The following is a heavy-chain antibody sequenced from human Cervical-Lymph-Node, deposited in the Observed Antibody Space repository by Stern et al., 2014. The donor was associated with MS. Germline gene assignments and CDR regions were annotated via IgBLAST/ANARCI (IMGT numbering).Heavy chain of an antibody. CDR3: ARAVRELGS. CDR1: GFTFSNYW. CDR2: IKTDGSEK. J-gene: IGHJ5*02. D-gene: IGHD1-7*01. Sequence: EVQLVQSGGGLVQPGESLRLSCAVSGFTFSNYWMTWVRQAPGKGLEWVASIKTDGSEKYYGDSVKGRFTMTRDNAQNSTYMHMNGLRAEDTAVYYCARAVRELGSWGQGTLVTVSS. V-gene: IGHV3-7*01.